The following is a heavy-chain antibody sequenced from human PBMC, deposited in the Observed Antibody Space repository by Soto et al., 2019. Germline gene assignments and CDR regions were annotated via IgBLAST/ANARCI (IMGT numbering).Heavy chain of an antibody. CDR1: GYTFTSYG. D-gene: IGHD2-21*02. J-gene: IGHJ3*02. CDR2: ISAYNGNT. Sequence: QVQLVQSGAEVKKPGASVKVSCKASGYTFTSYGISWVRQAPGQGLEWMGWISAYNGNTNYAQNIQGRVTMTTDTSTSTAYMELRSLRSDDTAVYYCARDRVTANKVHGAFDIWGQGTMVTVSS. CDR3: ARDRVTANKVHGAFDI. V-gene: IGHV1-18*01.